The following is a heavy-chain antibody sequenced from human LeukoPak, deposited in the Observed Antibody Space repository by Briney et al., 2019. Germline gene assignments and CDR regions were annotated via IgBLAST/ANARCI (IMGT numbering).Heavy chain of an antibody. CDR1: GGSFSGYY. CDR2: INHSGST. D-gene: IGHD4-23*01. J-gene: IGHJ3*02. Sequence: PSETLSLTCAVYGGSFSGYYWSWIRQPPGKGLEWIGEINHSGSTNYNPSLKSRVTIPVDTSKNQFSLKLSSVTAADTAVYYCARGRGTRTVEPGPRGAFDIWGQGTMVTVSS. V-gene: IGHV4-34*01. CDR3: ARGRGTRTVEPGPRGAFDI.